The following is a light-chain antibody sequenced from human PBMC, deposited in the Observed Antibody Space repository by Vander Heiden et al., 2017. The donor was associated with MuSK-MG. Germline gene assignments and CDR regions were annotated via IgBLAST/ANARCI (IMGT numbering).Light chain of an antibody. J-gene: IGKJ4*01. CDR3: QQYNNWPPV. CDR2: GAS. V-gene: IGKV3-15*01. CDR1: QSVSSN. Sequence: EIVMTQSPATLSVSPGERATLSCRASQSVSSNLAWYQQKPGQAPRLLIYGASTRATGIPARFSGSGSGTEFTLTISSLQSEDFAVYYCQQYNNWPPVFGGWTKVEIK.